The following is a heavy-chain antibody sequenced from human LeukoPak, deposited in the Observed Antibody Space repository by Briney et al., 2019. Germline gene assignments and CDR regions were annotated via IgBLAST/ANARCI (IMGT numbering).Heavy chain of an antibody. D-gene: IGHD2-15*01. CDR1: GFTFSTYP. V-gene: IGHV3-30-3*01. Sequence: GGSLRLSCAASGFTFSTYPMHWVRQAPGKGLEWVAVMSFDGDSEYYSDSVRGRFTVSRDNAKSTLYLQMNSLRPEDTAVYYCVRELGGLGFCNGGRCYSGYYFDYSGQGTLVTVSS. CDR3: VRELGGLGFCNGGRCYSGYYFDY. CDR2: MSFDGDSE. J-gene: IGHJ4*02.